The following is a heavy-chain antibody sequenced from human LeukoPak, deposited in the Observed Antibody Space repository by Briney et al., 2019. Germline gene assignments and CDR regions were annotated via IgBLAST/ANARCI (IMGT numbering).Heavy chain of an antibody. J-gene: IGHJ4*02. Sequence: ASVKVSCKASGYTFTTFGVSWVRQAPGQGLEWMGWVSAYNGDIKYAQKLQGRVTVTTDISTSTAYMDLRSLRSDDTAVYYCVRDLGTLERMIFSDYWGQGTLVTVSS. CDR1: GYTFTTFG. D-gene: IGHD1-1*01. CDR2: VSAYNGDI. V-gene: IGHV1-18*01. CDR3: VRDLGTLERMIFSDY.